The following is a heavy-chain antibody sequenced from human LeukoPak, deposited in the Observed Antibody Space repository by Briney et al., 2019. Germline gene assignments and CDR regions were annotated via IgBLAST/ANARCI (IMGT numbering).Heavy chain of an antibody. Sequence: ASVKVSCKASGYTFTGYYMHWVRQAPGQGLEWMGWINPNSGGTNYAQKFQGRVTMTRDTSSSTAYMELGRMRSDDTAVYYCARGWFGELSQFDYWGQGTLVTVSS. V-gene: IGHV1-2*02. CDR3: ARGWFGELSQFDY. CDR1: GYTFTGYY. J-gene: IGHJ4*02. CDR2: INPNSGGT. D-gene: IGHD3-10*01.